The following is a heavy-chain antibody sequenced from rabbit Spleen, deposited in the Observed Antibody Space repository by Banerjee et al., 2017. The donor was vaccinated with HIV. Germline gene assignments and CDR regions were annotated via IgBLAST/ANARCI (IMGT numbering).Heavy chain of an antibody. V-gene: IGHV1S45*01. CDR2: IDAGSSGFT. CDR1: GVSFSGSSY. D-gene: IGHD7-1*01. CDR3: ARFYAGYGDFGYAAM. J-gene: IGHJ4*01. Sequence: QEQLEESGGDLVKPGASLTLTCIASGVSFSGSSYMCWVRQAPGKGLEWIACIDAGSSGFTYFASWAKGRFTISKTSSTTVTLQMTSLTAADTATYFCARFYAGYGDFGYAAMWGPGTLVTVS.